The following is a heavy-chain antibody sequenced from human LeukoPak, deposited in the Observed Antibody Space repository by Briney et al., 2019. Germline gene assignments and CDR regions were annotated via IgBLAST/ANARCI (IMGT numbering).Heavy chain of an antibody. D-gene: IGHD1-26*01. CDR2: INGGLENT. J-gene: IGHJ4*02. Sequence: ASVKVSCKASGYTFTNYAIHWVRQAPGQSLEWMGQINGGLENTKYSQRFLGRVTITRDISANTAYMELSSLTSEDTAVYYCARDEGIVRAMNSKAVAHWGPGTLVIV. CDR1: GYTFTNYA. CDR3: ARDEGIVRAMNSKAVAH. V-gene: IGHV1-3*01.